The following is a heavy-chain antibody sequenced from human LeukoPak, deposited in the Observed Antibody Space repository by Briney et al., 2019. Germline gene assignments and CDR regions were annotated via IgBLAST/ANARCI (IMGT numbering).Heavy chain of an antibody. V-gene: IGHV3-23*01. CDR1: GFTFSSYA. D-gene: IGHD3-10*01. Sequence: PGGSLRLSCAASGFTFSSYAMSWVRQAPGKGLEWVSAISGSGGSTYYADSVKGRFTISRDNSKNTLYLQMNSLRAEDTAVYYCAKARPDGSGSYYSHSHDYWGQGTLVTVSS. CDR3: AKARPDGSGSYYSHSHDY. J-gene: IGHJ4*02. CDR2: ISGSGGST.